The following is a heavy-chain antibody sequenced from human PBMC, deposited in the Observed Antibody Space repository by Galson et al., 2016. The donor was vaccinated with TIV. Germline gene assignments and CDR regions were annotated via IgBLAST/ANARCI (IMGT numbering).Heavy chain of an antibody. CDR2: SKSEGDGGTI. J-gene: IGHJ4*02. D-gene: IGHD5-18*01. CDR3: TTGGGIGYGRPFDH. CDR1: GFTFNDAW. V-gene: IGHV3-15*01. Sequence: SLRLSCAASGFTFNDAWMTWVRQAPGKGLEWVGRSKSEGDGGTIDYGVFVRGRFTISRDDSKNTMSLQMNNLNPEDTGVYFCTTGGGIGYGRPFDHWGQGTLVTVSS.